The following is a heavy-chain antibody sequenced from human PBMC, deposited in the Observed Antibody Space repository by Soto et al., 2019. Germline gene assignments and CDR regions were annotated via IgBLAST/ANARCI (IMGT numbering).Heavy chain of an antibody. Sequence: XETMSLTCTVSGWSFSGYFWTWIRQPPGKGLDWLAEINHSGITNYNPSVESRVSMSVDTSKNQFSLRLYSVTAADTAVYYCVRGPYNYNSRYFDYWGQGTLVTVSS. CDR2: INHSGIT. CDR1: GWSFSGYF. CDR3: VRGPYNYNSRYFDY. J-gene: IGHJ4*02. D-gene: IGHD1-1*01. V-gene: IGHV4-34*01.